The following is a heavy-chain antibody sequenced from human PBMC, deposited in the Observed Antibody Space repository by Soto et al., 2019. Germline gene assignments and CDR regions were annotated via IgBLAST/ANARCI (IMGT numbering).Heavy chain of an antibody. Sequence: VASVKVSCKASGYTFTSYGISWVRQDPGQGLEWMGWISAYNGNTNYAQKLQGRVTMTTDTSTSTAYMELRSLRSDDTAVYYCARDGNYDFWSGYYSIRSDYYGMDVWGQGTTVTVSS. J-gene: IGHJ6*02. CDR1: GYTFTSYG. CDR2: ISAYNGNT. D-gene: IGHD3-3*01. V-gene: IGHV1-18*01. CDR3: ARDGNYDFWSGYYSIRSDYYGMDV.